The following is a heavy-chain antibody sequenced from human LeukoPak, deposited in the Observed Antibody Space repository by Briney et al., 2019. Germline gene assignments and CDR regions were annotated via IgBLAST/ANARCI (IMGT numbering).Heavy chain of an antibody. CDR3: ARGVGSDGYTLDY. CDR1: GFTFRNYA. V-gene: IGHV3-33*01. J-gene: IGHJ4*02. CDR2: IWYNGNNK. Sequence: PGKSLRLSCAASGFTFRNYAMHWVRQAPGKGLEGVAVIWYNGNNKYYADSVKGRFTISRDNSKNTLSLQMNSLRAEDTAVFYCARGVGSDGYTLDYWGQGTLATVSS. D-gene: IGHD5-24*01.